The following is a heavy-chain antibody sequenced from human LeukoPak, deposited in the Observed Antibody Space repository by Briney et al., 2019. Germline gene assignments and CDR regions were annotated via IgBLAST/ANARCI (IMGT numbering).Heavy chain of an antibody. CDR2: IIPIFGTA. CDR1: GGTFSNHA. V-gene: IGHV1-69*05. D-gene: IGHD5-12*01. Sequence: GASVKVSCKASGGTFSNHAISWVRQAPGQGLEWMGGIIPIFGTANYAQKFQGRVTITTDESTSTAYMELSSLRSEDTAVYYCASTSGYDTRQGSFDYWGQGTLVTVSS. CDR3: ASTSGYDTRQGSFDY. J-gene: IGHJ4*02.